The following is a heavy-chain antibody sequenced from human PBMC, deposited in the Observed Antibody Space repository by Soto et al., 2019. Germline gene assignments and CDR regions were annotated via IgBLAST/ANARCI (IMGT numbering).Heavy chain of an antibody. Sequence: QVQLVQSGAEVKKPGASVKVSCKASGYTFTSYDINWVRQATGQGLEWMGWMNPNSGNTGYAQKFQGRVTMDRITSIPTAYMELSSLRSEDRAVYYSAREMTTRGMDVGGQGTTVTVSS. J-gene: IGHJ6*02. CDR1: GYTFTSYD. V-gene: IGHV1-8*01. D-gene: IGHD1-1*01. CDR2: MNPNSGNT. CDR3: AREMTTRGMDV.